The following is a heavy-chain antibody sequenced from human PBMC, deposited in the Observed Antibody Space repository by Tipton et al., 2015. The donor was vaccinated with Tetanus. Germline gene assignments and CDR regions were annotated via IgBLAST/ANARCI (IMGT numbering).Heavy chain of an antibody. J-gene: IGHJ6*02. CDR3: ARGGLLWFGDLTDTTHYYYYGMDV. CDR1: GGSISSSSYY. Sequence: TLSLTCTVSGGSISSSSYYWGWIRQPPGKGLEWIGHTHYSGNTNYNPSLKSRVTISVDTSKNQFSLKLSSVTAADTAVYYCARGGLLWFGDLTDTTHYYYYGMDVWGQGTTVTVSS. CDR2: THYSGNT. D-gene: IGHD3-10*01. V-gene: IGHV4-39*07.